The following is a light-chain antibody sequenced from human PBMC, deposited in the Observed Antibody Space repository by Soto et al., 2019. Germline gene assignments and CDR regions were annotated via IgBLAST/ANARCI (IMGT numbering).Light chain of an antibody. CDR1: QGISSY. Sequence: DIQLTQSPSFLSASVGDRVTITCRASQGISSYLAGYQQKPGKAPRLLIYAASTLKSGVPSRFSGSGSGKEFTLTISSLHPEDFATYYCQQLNSYPLTFGVGTKVEIK. CDR3: QQLNSYPLT. CDR2: AAS. J-gene: IGKJ4*01. V-gene: IGKV1-9*01.